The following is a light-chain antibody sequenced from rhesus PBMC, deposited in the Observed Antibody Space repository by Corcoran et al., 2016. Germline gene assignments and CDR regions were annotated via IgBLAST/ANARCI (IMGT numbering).Light chain of an antibody. V-gene: IGKV1-18*01. CDR1: QGITNS. J-gene: IGKJ2*01. Sequence: DIQMTQSPSSLSASVGDRVTITCRANQGITNSLAWYQQKPGETPNLLMDVASSLQGRIPSRVSGSGSGTDVTLTISSLQPEDLATYSCQQYYKTPYSFGQGTKVEIK. CDR2: VAS. CDR3: QQYYKTPYS.